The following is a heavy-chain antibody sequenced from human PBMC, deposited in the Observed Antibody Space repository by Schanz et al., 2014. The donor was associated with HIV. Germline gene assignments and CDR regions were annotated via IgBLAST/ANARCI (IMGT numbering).Heavy chain of an antibody. J-gene: IGHJ6*02. CDR1: GFTFSSYA. V-gene: IGHV3-33*06. Sequence: QEQVVESGGCVVQPGRSLRLACAASGFTFSSYAMHWVRQAPGTGLEWVAVIWYDGTNKYYADSVKGRFTISRDNSRKTLYLQMNSLRVEDTAVYYCANTEFPYSSSSDYYYGMDVWGQGTTVTVS. D-gene: IGHD6-6*01. CDR3: ANTEFPYSSSSDYYYGMDV. CDR2: IWYDGTNK.